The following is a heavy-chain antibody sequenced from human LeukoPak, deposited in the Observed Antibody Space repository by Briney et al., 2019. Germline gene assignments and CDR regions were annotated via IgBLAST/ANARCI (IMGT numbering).Heavy chain of an antibody. V-gene: IGHV4-59*01. J-gene: IGHJ4*02. Sequence: KPSETLSLTCTVSGGSIRNYYWSWVRQPPGKGLEWIGYIHYSGSTNYNPSLKSRVTISVDTSKNQFSLKLNSVTSAATAVYYCARDRGLIAGWGQGTLVTVSS. CDR2: IHYSGST. CDR1: GGSIRNYY. CDR3: ARDRGLIAG.